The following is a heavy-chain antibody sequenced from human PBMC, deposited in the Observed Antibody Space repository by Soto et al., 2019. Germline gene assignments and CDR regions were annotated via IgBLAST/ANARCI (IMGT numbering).Heavy chain of an antibody. CDR1: GFTFSSYA. J-gene: IGHJ6*02. D-gene: IGHD6-19*01. Sequence: GGSLRLSCAASGFTFSSYAMHWVRQAPGKGLEWVAVISYDGSNKYYADSVKGRFTISRDNSKNTPYLQMNSLRAEDTAVYYCARGTAVAGIIYYYGMDVWGQGTKVTVSS. V-gene: IGHV3-30-3*01. CDR2: ISYDGSNK. CDR3: ARGTAVAGIIYYYGMDV.